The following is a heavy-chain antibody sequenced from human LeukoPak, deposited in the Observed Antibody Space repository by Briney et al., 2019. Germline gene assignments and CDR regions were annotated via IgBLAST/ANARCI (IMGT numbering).Heavy chain of an antibody. CDR3: ARKTGKKDDAFDI. CDR2: IYYGGST. CDR1: GGSISSSSYF. V-gene: IGHV4-39*01. Sequence: SETLSLTCTVSGGSISSSSYFWGWIRRPPGEGLEWIGSIYYGGSTSYNPSLKSRVTISVDTSKNQFSLKVTSVTAADTAVYFCARKTGKKDDAFDIWGQGTMVTVSS. J-gene: IGHJ3*02.